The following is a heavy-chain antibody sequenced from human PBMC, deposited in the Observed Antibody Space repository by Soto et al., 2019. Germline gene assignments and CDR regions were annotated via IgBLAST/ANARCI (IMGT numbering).Heavy chain of an antibody. CDR3: ARGGCISTSCSTLGYYYYYGMDV. D-gene: IGHD2-2*01. V-gene: IGHV1-8*01. Sequence: ASVKVSCKASGYTFTGYDINWVRQATGQGLEWMGWMNPNSGNTGYAQKFQGRVTMTRNTSISTAYMELSSLRSEDTAVYYCARGGCISTSCSTLGYYYYYGMDVWGQGTTVTVSS. CDR1: GYTFTGYD. CDR2: MNPNSGNT. J-gene: IGHJ6*02.